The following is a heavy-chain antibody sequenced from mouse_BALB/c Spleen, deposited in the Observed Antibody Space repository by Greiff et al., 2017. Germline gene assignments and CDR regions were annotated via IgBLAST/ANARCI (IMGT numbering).Heavy chain of an antibody. CDR2: IYPSDSYT. CDR1: GYTFTSYW. Sequence: QVQLKQPGAELVRPGASVKLSCKASGYTFTSYWINWVKQRPGQGLEWIGNIYPSDSYTNYNQKFKDKATLTVDKSSSTAYMQLSSPTSEDSAVYYCTRSHYDYEGAMDYWGQGTSVTVSS. V-gene: IGHV1-69*02. D-gene: IGHD2-4*01. CDR3: TRSHYDYEGAMDY. J-gene: IGHJ4*01.